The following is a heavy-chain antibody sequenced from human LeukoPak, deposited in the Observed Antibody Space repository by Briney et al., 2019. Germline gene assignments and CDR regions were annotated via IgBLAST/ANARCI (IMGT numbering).Heavy chain of an antibody. CDR2: ISTSGRT. V-gene: IGHV3-23*01. CDR1: GFTFSSYA. Sequence: GGSLRLSCAASGFTFSSYAMNWVRQAPGKGLEWVSLISTSGRTHYASSVEGRFTISRDNPKNTLYLQMNSLRAEDTAVYHCAKDLDSTGYYSYRYWGQGTLVTVSS. D-gene: IGHD3-22*01. CDR3: AKDLDSTGYYSYRY. J-gene: IGHJ4*02.